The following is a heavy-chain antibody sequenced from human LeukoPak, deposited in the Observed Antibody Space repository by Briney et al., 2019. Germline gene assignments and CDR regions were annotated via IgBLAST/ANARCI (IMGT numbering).Heavy chain of an antibody. J-gene: IGHJ4*02. Sequence: PSETLSLTCTVSGGSISSSSSYWAWIRQPPGKGLEWVGSIYYSGSTNYNPSLKSRVTISGDTSKNQFSLKLSSVTAADTAVYYCARNYYDSSGYYPDYFDYWGQGTLVTVSS. D-gene: IGHD3-22*01. V-gene: IGHV4-39*07. CDR2: IYYSGST. CDR3: ARNYYDSSGYYPDYFDY. CDR1: GGSISSSSSY.